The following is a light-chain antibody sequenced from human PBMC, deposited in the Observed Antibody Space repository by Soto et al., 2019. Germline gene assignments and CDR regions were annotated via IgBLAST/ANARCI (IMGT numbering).Light chain of an antibody. CDR3: QQCSSFSRT. CDR2: DAS. Sequence: DFHMTQSPSTLSASVGYRVTITCRASQTISTWLAWYQQKPGKPPELLIYDASTLESGVPSRFSVSRSGTEISLTISILQRDEFATFYCQQCSSFSRTFGKGTKVDIK. CDR1: QTISTW. J-gene: IGKJ1*01. V-gene: IGKV1-5*01.